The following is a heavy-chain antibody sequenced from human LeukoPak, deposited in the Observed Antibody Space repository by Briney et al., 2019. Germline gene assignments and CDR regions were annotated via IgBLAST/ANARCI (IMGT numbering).Heavy chain of an antibody. J-gene: IGHJ4*02. CDR3: ASTYCTNGVCYPHYFDY. Sequence: ASVKVSCKASGYTFTSYGISWVRQAPGQGLEWMGWISAYNGNTNYAQKLQGRVTMTTDTSTSTAYMELRSLRSDDTAVYYCASTYCTNGVCYPHYFDYWGQGTLVTVSS. V-gene: IGHV1-18*01. D-gene: IGHD2-8*01. CDR1: GYTFTSYG. CDR2: ISAYNGNT.